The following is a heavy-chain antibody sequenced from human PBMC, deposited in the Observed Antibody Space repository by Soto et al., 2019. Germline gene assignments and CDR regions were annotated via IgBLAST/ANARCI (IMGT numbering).Heavy chain of an antibody. J-gene: IGHJ5*02. CDR2: INAGNGNT. CDR1: GYTFTSYA. CDR3: AIYYYDSSGYSSWFDP. V-gene: IGHV1-3*01. Sequence: ASVKVSCKASGYTFTSYAMHWLRQAPGQRLEWMGWINAGNGNTKYSQKFQGRVTMTTDTSTSTAYMELRSLRSDDTAVYYCAIYYYDSSGYSSWFDPWGQGTLVTVSS. D-gene: IGHD3-22*01.